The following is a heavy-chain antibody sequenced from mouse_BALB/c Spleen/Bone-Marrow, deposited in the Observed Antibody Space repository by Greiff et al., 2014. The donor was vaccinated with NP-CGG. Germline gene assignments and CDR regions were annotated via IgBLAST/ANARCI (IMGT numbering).Heavy chain of an antibody. CDR1: GFTFSDFY. CDR2: ISYGGSYI. CDR3: ARDRGVQGYAMDY. D-gene: IGHD2-14*01. J-gene: IGHJ4*01. V-gene: IGHV5-4*02. Sequence: EVQLVESGGGLVKPGGSLKLSCAASGFTFSDFYMYWVRQTPEKRLEWVATISYGGSYIYYPDSVKGRFTISRDDAKNNLYLQMSSLKSEDTAMYYCARDRGVQGYAMDYWGQGTSVTDSS.